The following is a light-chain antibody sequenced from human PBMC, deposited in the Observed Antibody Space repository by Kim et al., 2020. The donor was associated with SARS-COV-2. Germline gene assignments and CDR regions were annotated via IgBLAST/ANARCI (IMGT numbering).Light chain of an antibody. Sequence: ALGKNVKLTCQGASLRTFYASLYPPKPRQAPFLLIYEKNNRPSGIPDRFSGSSSGNTASLTITGAQAEDEADYYCNSRDSSGNHVIFGGGTQLTVL. CDR3: NSRDSSGNHVI. V-gene: IGLV3-19*01. J-gene: IGLJ2*01. CDR1: SLRTFY. CDR2: EKN.